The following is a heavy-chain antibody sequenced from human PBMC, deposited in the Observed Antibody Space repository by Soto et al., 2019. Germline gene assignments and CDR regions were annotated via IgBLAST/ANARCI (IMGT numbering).Heavy chain of an antibody. V-gene: IGHV6-1*01. CDR2: TYYRSKWYN. CDR3: ARDLSEQWLGQYYYYGMDV. D-gene: IGHD6-19*01. Sequence: SQTLSLTCAISGDSVSSNSAAWNWIRQSPSRGLEWLGRTYYRSKWYNDYAVSVKSRITINPDTSKNQFSLQLNSVTPEDTAVYYCARDLSEQWLGQYYYYGMDVWGQGTTVTVSS. J-gene: IGHJ6*02. CDR1: GDSVSSNSAA.